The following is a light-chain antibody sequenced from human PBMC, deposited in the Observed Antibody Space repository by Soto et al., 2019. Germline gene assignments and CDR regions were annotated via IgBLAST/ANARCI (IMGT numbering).Light chain of an antibody. Sequence: EIVLTQSPCTLSLSPGERATLSCRASQSVSSSYLAWYQQKPGQAPRLLIYGASSRATGIPDRFSGSGSGTDFTLTISRLEPEDFAVFFCQQYGTSEIIFGQGTRL. J-gene: IGKJ5*01. CDR1: QSVSSSY. V-gene: IGKV3-20*01. CDR3: QQYGTSEII. CDR2: GAS.